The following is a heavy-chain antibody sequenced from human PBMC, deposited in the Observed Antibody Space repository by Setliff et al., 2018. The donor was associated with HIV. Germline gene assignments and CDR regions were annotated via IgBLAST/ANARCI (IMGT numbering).Heavy chain of an antibody. CDR3: ARGGNSRAAWFDS. Sequence: SETLSLTCSVSGGSISSGGHYWSWIRQQPGKGLEWIGYIHYTGSNFYNPSFTSRLTISIDTSKNQFSLKLTSMTAADTAVYFCARGGNSRAAWFDSWGQGTLVTVPS. J-gene: IGHJ5*01. V-gene: IGHV4-31*03. D-gene: IGHD6-6*01. CDR2: IHYTGSN. CDR1: GGSISSGGHY.